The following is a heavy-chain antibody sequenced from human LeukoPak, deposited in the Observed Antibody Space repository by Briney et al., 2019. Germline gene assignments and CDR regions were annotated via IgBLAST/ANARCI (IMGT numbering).Heavy chain of an antibody. D-gene: IGHD6-13*01. Sequence: SETLSLTCAVYGGYFSGYYWSWIRQPPGKGLEWIGEINHSGSTNYNPSLKSRVTISVDTSKNQFSLKLSSVTAADTAVYYCASEKPAAGSHFDYWGQGTLVTVSS. CDR3: ASEKPAAGSHFDY. CDR2: INHSGST. V-gene: IGHV4-34*01. CDR1: GGYFSGYY. J-gene: IGHJ4*02.